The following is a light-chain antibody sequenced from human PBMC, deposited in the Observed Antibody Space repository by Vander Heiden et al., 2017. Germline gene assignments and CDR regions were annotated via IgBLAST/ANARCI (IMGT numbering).Light chain of an antibody. CDR3: SAWDSSLSVGV. Sequence: QAGLTQPPSVSKALKQTATLTCTGNSNNVGNQGAAWLQQHQGHPHKLLFYRNNNRPSGISERFSASRSGNTASLTITGLQPEDEADDDCSAWDSSLSVGVFGGGTKLTV. J-gene: IGLJ3*02. CDR2: RNN. V-gene: IGLV10-54*04. CDR1: SNNVGNQG.